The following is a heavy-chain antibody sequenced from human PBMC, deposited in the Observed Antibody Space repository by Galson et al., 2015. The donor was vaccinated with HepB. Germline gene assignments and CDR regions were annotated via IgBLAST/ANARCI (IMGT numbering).Heavy chain of an antibody. J-gene: IGHJ6*04. V-gene: IGHV4-59*01. CDR3: ASDLLTYYYDSSGYKRMDV. Sequence: QVQLQESGPGLVKPSETLSLTCTVSGGSISSYYWSWIRQPPGKGLEWIGYIYYSGSTNDNPSLQSRVTISVDTSKNPFSLKLSSVNAADTAVDYCASDLLTYYYDSSGYKRMDVWGKGTTVTVSS. CDR1: GGSISSYY. D-gene: IGHD3-22*01. CDR2: IYYSGST.